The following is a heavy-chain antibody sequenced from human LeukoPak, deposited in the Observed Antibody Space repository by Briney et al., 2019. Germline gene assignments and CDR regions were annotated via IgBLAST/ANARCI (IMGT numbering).Heavy chain of an antibody. CDR1: GYTFTSYG. J-gene: IGHJ5*02. D-gene: IGHD6-13*01. CDR3: ARHEQQLGNWFDP. Sequence: ASVKVSXKASGYTFTSYGISWVRQAPGQGLEWMGWISAYNGKTNYAQKLQGRVTMTTDTSKNTAYMELRSLRSDDTAVYYCARHEQQLGNWFDPWGQGTLVTVSS. V-gene: IGHV1-18*01. CDR2: ISAYNGKT.